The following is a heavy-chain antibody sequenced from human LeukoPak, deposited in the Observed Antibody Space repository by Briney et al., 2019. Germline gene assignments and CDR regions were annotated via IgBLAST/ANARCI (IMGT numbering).Heavy chain of an antibody. CDR3: ARGRDPY. J-gene: IGHJ4*02. D-gene: IGHD5-24*01. CDR1: GGSFSGYY. Sequence: PSETLSLTCAVYGGSFSGYYWTWIRQPPGRGLEWIGEIKHSGSTNYNPSLKSRVTISVDTSKSQFSLKLNSVTAADTAMYYCARGRDPYWGQGTLVTVSS. V-gene: IGHV4-34*01. CDR2: IKHSGST.